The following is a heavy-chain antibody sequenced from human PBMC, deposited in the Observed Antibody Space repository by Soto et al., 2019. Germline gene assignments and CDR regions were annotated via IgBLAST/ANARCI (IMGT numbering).Heavy chain of an antibody. J-gene: IGHJ6*02. CDR1: GFTFSSYG. CDR2: IPYDGSST. CDR3: ARLSPQVAVAGTNGMDV. V-gene: IGHV3-30*03. Sequence: GGSLRLSCAASGFTFSSYGMHWVRQAPGKGLEWVAVIPYDGSSTSYADSVKGRFTISRDNAKNTLYLQMNSLRAEDTAVYYCARLSPQVAVAGTNGMDVWGQGTTVTVSS. D-gene: IGHD6-19*01.